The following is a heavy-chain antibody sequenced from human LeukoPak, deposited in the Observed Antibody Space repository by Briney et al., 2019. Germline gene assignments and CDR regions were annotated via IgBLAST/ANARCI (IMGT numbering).Heavy chain of an antibody. V-gene: IGHV3-23*01. Sequence: GGSLRLSCAASGFTFNNYAMSWVRQAPGKGLEWVSDISGSGGNTYYADSVKGRFTISRDNFKSTLYLQMNSLRPEDTALYYCAKDRSSGLDRNYYMDVWGKGTTVIVSS. CDR3: AKDRSSGLDRNYYMDV. CDR1: GFTFNNYA. D-gene: IGHD3-16*01. J-gene: IGHJ6*03. CDR2: ISGSGGNT.